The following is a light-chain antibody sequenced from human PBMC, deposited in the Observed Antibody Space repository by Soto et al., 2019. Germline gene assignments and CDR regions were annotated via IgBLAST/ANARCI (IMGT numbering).Light chain of an antibody. J-gene: IGLJ2*01. CDR1: KLGHKY. CDR3: QAWDSSTVI. CDR2: QDS. V-gene: IGLV3-1*01. Sequence: SYELTQPPSVSVSPGQTASITCSGDKLGHKYACWYQQKPGQSPVVVIYQDSKRPSGIPERFSGSNSGNTATLTISGTQAMDEADYYCQAWDSSTVIFGGGTKVTVL.